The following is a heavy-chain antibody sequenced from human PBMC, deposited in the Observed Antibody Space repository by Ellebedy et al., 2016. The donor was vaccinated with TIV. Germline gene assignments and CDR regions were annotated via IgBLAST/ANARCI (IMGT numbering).Heavy chain of an antibody. CDR1: GYTFTTFP. V-gene: IGHV1-3*04. CDR2: INTGNGDT. D-gene: IGHD6-13*01. CDR3: ASDRSSSWSYYFDL. J-gene: IGHJ4*02. Sequence: AASVKVSCKASGYTFTTFPLYWVRQAPGQRLEWMGWINTGNGDTRYSQKFQGRVSITRDTSATTTFMELSSLTSEDTAVYYCASDRSSSWSYYFDLWGQGTQVTVSS.